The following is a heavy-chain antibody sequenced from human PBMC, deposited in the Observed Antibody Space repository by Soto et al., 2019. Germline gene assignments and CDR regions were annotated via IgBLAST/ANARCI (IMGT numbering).Heavy chain of an antibody. J-gene: IGHJ4*02. CDR2: INPNSGGT. D-gene: IGHD6-13*01. Sequence: ASVKVSCKASGYTFTGYYMHWVRQAPGQGLEWMGWINPNSGGTNYAQKFQGRVTMTRDTSISTAYMELSRLRSDDTAVYYCARYAPGVDSSRWYDTSYYFDYWGQGTLVTVSS. V-gene: IGHV1-2*02. CDR3: ARYAPGVDSSRWYDTSYYFDY. CDR1: GYTFTGYY.